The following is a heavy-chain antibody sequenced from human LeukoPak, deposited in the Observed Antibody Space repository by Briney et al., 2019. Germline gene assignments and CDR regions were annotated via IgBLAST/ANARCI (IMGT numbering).Heavy chain of an antibody. Sequence: SETLSLTSTVSGGSISSGSYYWSSIRQPAGRGLGWIRRIYTIGSTNYNPSLKSRVTISVDTSKNQFALKLSSVTAADTAVYYCARDRTGDGYNPFDYWGQGTLVTVSS. V-gene: IGHV4-61*02. CDR1: GGSISSGSYY. CDR3: ARDRTGDGYNPFDY. CDR2: IYTIGST. J-gene: IGHJ4*02. D-gene: IGHD5-24*01.